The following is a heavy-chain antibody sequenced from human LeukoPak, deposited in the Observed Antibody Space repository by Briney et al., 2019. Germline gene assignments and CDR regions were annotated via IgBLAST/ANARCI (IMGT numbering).Heavy chain of an antibody. J-gene: IGHJ4*02. CDR1: GFNFSATY. D-gene: IGHD4-23*01. V-gene: IGHV3-11*01. CDR2: ISNRGIII. CDR3: ASGGDYVGIAATFRY. Sequence: NAGGSLRLSCAASGFNFSATYMTWIRQAPGKGLEWVSYISNRGIIINYADSVKGRFTISGDDAKSSLYLHMNNLRTEDTALYYCASGGDYVGIAATFRYWGQGSLVTVSS.